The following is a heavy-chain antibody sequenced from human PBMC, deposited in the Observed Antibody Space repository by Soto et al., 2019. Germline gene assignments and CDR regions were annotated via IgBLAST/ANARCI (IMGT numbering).Heavy chain of an antibody. Sequence: QVQLVQSGAEVKKPGASVKVSCKASGYTFTGYDMHWVRQAPGQGLEWMGWINLNSGGTNYAQKFQGRVTMMRNTSISTSYMEVGRLTADDTAVYYCARDAVNVLAPYCDYWGQGTLVTVSS. CDR1: GYTFTGYD. V-gene: IGHV1-2*02. CDR3: ARDAVNVLAPYCDY. J-gene: IGHJ4*02. CDR2: INLNSGGT. D-gene: IGHD2-15*01.